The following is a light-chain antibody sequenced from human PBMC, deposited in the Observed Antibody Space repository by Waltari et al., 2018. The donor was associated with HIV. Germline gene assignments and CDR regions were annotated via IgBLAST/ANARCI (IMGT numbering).Light chain of an antibody. V-gene: IGLV3-19*01. CDR1: SLRSYY. CDR2: GKN. Sequence: AVSVALGQTVRITCQGDSLRSYYASWYQQKPGQAPVLVIYGKNNRPSGIPDRFSGSSSGNTASLTITGAQAEDEADYYCNSRDSSGNLWVFGGGTKLTVL. J-gene: IGLJ2*01. CDR3: NSRDSSGNLWV.